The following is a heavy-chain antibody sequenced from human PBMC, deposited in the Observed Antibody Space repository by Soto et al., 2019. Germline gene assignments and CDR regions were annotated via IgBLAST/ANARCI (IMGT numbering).Heavy chain of an antibody. CDR3: ARGGVVPAAPGWFDP. CDR2: IIPIFGRP. Sequence: QVQLVQSGAEVKKPGSSVKVSCKASGGTFSTYAISWVRQAPGQGLEWMGGIIPIFGRPNYAQKLQGRVTMTTDTSTSTAYMELRSLRSDDTAVYYCARGGVVPAAPGWFDPWGQGTLVTVSS. J-gene: IGHJ5*02. V-gene: IGHV1-69*06. CDR1: GGTFSTYA. D-gene: IGHD2-2*01.